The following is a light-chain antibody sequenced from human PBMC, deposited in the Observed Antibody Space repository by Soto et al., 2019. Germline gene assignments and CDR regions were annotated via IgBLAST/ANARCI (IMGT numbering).Light chain of an antibody. CDR2: GVT. CDR3: FSHRGGDSHV. V-gene: IGLV2-14*01. Sequence: QSVLTQPASVSGSPGQSITISCTGTSSDVGAYNYVSWYQQYPGKAPKLMIYGVTNRPSGVSNRFSGSKTGNTASLTISGLQAEDEVDYYCFSHRGGDSHVFGLGPSSPS. J-gene: IGLJ1*01. CDR1: SSDVGAYNY.